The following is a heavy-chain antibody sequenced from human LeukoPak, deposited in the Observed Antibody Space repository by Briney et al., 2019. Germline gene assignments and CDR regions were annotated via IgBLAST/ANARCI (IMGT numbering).Heavy chain of an antibody. CDR1: CGSISSYY. Sequence: SETLSLTCTVSCGSISSYYWSWIRQPAGKGLEWIGRIYTSGSTNYNPSLKSRVTISVDTSKNQFSLKVNSVTAADTAFYYCARVRRYGTTGYHLDYWGQGTLVTVSS. CDR2: IYTSGST. V-gene: IGHV4-4*07. D-gene: IGHD2/OR15-2a*01. CDR3: ARVRRYGTTGYHLDY. J-gene: IGHJ4*02.